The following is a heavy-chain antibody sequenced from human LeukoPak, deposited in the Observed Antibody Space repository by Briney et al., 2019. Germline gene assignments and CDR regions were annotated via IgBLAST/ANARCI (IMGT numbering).Heavy chain of an antibody. CDR3: ARLYYYDSSGSYYFDY. J-gene: IGHJ4*02. Sequence: SETLSLTCAVYGGSFSGYYWSWIRQPPGKGLEWIGEINHSGSTNYNPSLKSRVTISVDTSKNQFSLKLSSVTAADTAVYYCARLYYYDSSGSYYFDYWGQGTLVTVSS. CDR2: INHSGST. CDR1: GGSFSGYY. V-gene: IGHV4-34*01. D-gene: IGHD3-22*01.